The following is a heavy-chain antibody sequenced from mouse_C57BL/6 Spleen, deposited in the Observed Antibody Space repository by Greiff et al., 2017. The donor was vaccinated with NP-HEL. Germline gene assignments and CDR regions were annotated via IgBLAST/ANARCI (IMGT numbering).Heavy chain of an antibody. J-gene: IGHJ3*01. CDR1: GFTFSSYA. CDR3: AREGDYDYDGWFAY. D-gene: IGHD2-4*01. CDR2: ISDGGSYT. V-gene: IGHV5-4*01. Sequence: EVQVVESGGGLVKPGGSLKLSCAASGFTFSSYAMSWVRQTPEKRLEWVATISDGGSYTYYPDNVKGRFTISRDNAKNNLYLQMSHLKSEDTAMYYCAREGDYDYDGWFAYWGQGTLVTVSA.